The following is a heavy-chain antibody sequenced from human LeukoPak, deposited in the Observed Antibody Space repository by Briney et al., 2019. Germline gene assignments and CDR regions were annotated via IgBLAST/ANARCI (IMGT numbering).Heavy chain of an antibody. CDR1: GFTFSDSA. CDR2: ISFSGANS. Sequence: GGSLRLSCAASGFTFSDSAMTWVRQAPGKGLDWVSLISFSGANSYYADSVEGRFTISRDNSKDTLFLQMNSLRAEDTAIYYCARAIHLSTWGQGTMVTVSS. CDR3: ARAIHLST. J-gene: IGHJ3*01. D-gene: IGHD2-2*02. V-gene: IGHV3-23*01.